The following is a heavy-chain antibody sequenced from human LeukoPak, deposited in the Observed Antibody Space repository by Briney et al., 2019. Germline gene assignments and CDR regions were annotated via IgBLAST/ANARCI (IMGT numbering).Heavy chain of an antibody. CDR1: GFTFGDYV. V-gene: IGHV3-15*01. Sequence: GGSLRLSCTASGFTFGDYVMSWVRQAPGKGLEWVGRIKSKTDGGTTDYAAPVKGRFTISRDDSKNTLYLQMNSLKTEDTAVYYCTNSGYHDYGGQGTLVTVSS. D-gene: IGHD3-22*01. CDR2: IKSKTDGGTT. CDR3: TNSGYHDY. J-gene: IGHJ4*02.